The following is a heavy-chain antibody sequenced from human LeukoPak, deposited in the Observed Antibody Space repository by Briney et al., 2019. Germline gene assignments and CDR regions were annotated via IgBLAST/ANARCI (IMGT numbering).Heavy chain of an antibody. V-gene: IGHV5-10-1*01. CDR1: GYSFTSYW. J-gene: IGHJ4*02. D-gene: IGHD5-12*01. Sequence: GESLKISCKGSGYSFTSYWISWVRQMPGKGLEWMGMIDPSDSYTNYSPSFQGHVTISADKSISTAYLQWSSLKASDTAMYYCATSLRGYSGYDWNYWGQGTLVTVSS. CDR2: IDPSDSYT. CDR3: ATSLRGYSGYDWNY.